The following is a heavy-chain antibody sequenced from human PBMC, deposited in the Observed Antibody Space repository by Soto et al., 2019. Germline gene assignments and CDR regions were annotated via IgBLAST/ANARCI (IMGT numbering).Heavy chain of an antibody. J-gene: IGHJ6*03. V-gene: IGHV3-23*01. CDR3: AKGGYSGYGIGDPYYYYYMDV. CDR1: GFTFSSYA. CDR2: ISGSGGST. Sequence: PGGSLRLSCAASGFTFSSYAMSWVRQAPGKGLEWVSAISGSGGSTYYADSVKGRFTISRDNSKNTLYLQMNSLRAEDTAVYYCAKGGYSGYGIGDPYYYYYMDVWGKGTTVTVSS. D-gene: IGHD5-12*01.